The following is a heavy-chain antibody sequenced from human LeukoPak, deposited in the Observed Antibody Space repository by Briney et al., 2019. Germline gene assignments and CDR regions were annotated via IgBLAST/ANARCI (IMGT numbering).Heavy chain of an antibody. CDR3: GIDPPRGLIDY. V-gene: IGHV3-74*01. D-gene: IGHD3/OR15-3a*01. J-gene: IGHJ4*02. Sequence: PGGSLRLSCAVSGFTFSTYWMPWVRQAPGKGLVWVSRINSDGSSTSYADSVKGRFTISRDNARNTLYLQMNSLRAEDTAVYYCGIDPPRGLIDYWGQGTLVTVSS. CDR2: INSDGSST. CDR1: GFTFSTYW.